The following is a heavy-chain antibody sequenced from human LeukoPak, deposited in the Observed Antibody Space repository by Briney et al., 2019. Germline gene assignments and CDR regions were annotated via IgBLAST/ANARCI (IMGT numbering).Heavy chain of an antibody. Sequence: SETLSLTCTVSGGSISSYYWSWIRQPPGKGLEWIGYIYYSGSTNYNPSLKGRVTISVDTSKNQFSLKLSSVTAADTAVYYCARGSYYYDSSPDYWGQGTLVTVSS. D-gene: IGHD3-22*01. CDR1: GGSISSYY. J-gene: IGHJ4*02. V-gene: IGHV4-59*01. CDR3: ARGSYYYDSSPDY. CDR2: IYYSGST.